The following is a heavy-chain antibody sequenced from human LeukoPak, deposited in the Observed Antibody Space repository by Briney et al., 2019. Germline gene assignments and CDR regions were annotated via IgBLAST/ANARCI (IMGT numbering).Heavy chain of an antibody. Sequence: PSETLSLTCTVSGGSIKSHFWSWVRQPPGKRLEWIGYIFHSGSTNYNPSLKSRVTISVDTSKNQFSLKLSSVTAADTAVYYCARTRYNWNYDYWGQGTLVTVSS. CDR2: IFHSGST. CDR1: GGSIKSHF. D-gene: IGHD1-7*01. CDR3: ARTRYNWNYDY. J-gene: IGHJ4*02. V-gene: IGHV4-59*11.